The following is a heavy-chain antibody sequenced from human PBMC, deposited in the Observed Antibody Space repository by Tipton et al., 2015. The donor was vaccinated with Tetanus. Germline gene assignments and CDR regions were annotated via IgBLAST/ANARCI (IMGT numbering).Heavy chain of an antibody. Sequence: QSGAEVKKPGASVKVSCKASGYTFTGYYMHWVRQAPGQGLEWMGWINPNSGGTNYAQKLQGRVTMTTDTSTSTAYMELRSLRSDDTAVYYCAEGGYGYKNWFDPWGQGTLVTVSS. CDR2: INPNSGGT. V-gene: IGHV1-2*02. J-gene: IGHJ5*02. D-gene: IGHD5-18*01. CDR1: GYTFTGYY. CDR3: AEGGYGYKNWFDP.